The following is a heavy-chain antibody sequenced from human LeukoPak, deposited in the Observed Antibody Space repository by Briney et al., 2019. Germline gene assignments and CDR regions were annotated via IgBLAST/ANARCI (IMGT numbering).Heavy chain of an antibody. J-gene: IGHJ3*02. CDR1: GFTFSSYA. V-gene: IGHV3-23*01. Sequence: GGSLRLSCAASGFTFSSYAMSWVRQAPGKGLEWVSAISGSGGSAYYADSVKGRFTISRDNSKNTLYLQMNSLRAEDTAVYYCAKGVTIFGVVIILHDAFDIWGQGTMVTVSS. CDR3: AKGVTIFGVVIILHDAFDI. CDR2: ISGSGGSA. D-gene: IGHD3-3*01.